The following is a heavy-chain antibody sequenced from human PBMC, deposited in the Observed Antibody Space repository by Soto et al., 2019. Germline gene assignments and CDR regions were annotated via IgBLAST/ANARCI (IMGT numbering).Heavy chain of an antibody. V-gene: IGHV4-34*01. CDR2: INPTGGT. D-gene: IGHD1-1*01. J-gene: IGHJ4*02. CDR1: GGSFSGYY. CDR3: ARTRSTPASRNLDY. Sequence: SETLSLTCAVYGGSFSGYYWSWVRQSPGKGLEWIGEINPTGGTNYNPSLKSRVTISVDTSKDQFSLQLSSVTAADTAVYYCARTRSTPASRNLDYWGQGTLVTVSS.